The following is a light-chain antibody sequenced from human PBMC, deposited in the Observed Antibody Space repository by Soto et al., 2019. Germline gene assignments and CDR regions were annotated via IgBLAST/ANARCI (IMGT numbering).Light chain of an antibody. CDR3: QQYDSYSLS. CDR1: QSISNW. V-gene: IGKV1-5*03. J-gene: IGKJ4*01. Sequence: DIQMTQSPSTLSASVGDRVTITCRASQSISNWLAWYQQRPGKPPKLLIYKASSLESGAPSRFSGSGSGTEFTLTISSLQPDDFATYYCQQYDSYSLSFGGGTKVDIK. CDR2: KAS.